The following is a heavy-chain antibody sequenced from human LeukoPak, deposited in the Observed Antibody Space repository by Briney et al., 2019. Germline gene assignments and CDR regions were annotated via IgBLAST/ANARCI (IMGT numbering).Heavy chain of an antibody. CDR3: AKDERKGVVVPAAAGT. CDR1: GFTFSSYA. D-gene: IGHD2-2*01. V-gene: IGHV3-23*01. Sequence: QPGRSLRLSCAASGFTFSSYAMHWVRQAPGKGLEWFSAISGSGGSTYYADSVKGRFTISRDNSKNTLYLQMNSLRAEDTAVYYCAKDERKGVVVPAAAGTWGQGTLVTVSS. J-gene: IGHJ4*02. CDR2: ISGSGGST.